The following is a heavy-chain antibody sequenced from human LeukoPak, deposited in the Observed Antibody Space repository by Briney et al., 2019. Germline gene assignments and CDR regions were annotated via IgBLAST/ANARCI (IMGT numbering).Heavy chain of an antibody. D-gene: IGHD1-7*01. Sequence: PGGSLRLSCAASGFIFSTYGIHWVRQAPGKGLEWVAVISNDGSNKYYADSVKGRFTISRDNSKNTVYLQMSSLRAEDTAVFYCAKDHNWNLSPLYYFDYWGQGTLVTVSS. J-gene: IGHJ4*02. CDR3: AKDHNWNLSPLYYFDY. V-gene: IGHV3-30*18. CDR2: ISNDGSNK. CDR1: GFIFSTYG.